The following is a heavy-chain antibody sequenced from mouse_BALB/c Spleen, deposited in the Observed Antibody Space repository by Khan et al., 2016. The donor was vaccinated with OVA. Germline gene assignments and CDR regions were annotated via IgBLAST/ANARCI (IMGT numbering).Heavy chain of an antibody. Sequence: EVQLQQSGPELVKPGASVKISCKASGYSFTGYFMNWVMQSHGKSLEWIGRINPHIGETFYNQKFKDKATLTVDDSSSTANMERRSLASEDSAVYYCARIYRSDFGYWGQGTTLTVSS. V-gene: IGHV1-20*02. D-gene: IGHD1-1*01. CDR2: INPHIGET. CDR3: ARIYRSDFGY. J-gene: IGHJ2*01. CDR1: GYSFTGYF.